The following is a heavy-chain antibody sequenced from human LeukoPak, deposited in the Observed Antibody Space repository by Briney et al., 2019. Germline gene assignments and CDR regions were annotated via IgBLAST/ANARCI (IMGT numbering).Heavy chain of an antibody. CDR1: GFTFSSYS. V-gene: IGHV3-21*01. D-gene: IGHD2-15*01. CDR2: ISSSSSYI. Sequence: GGSQRLSCAASGFTFSSYSMNWVRQAPGKGLEWVSSISSSSSYIYYADSVKGRFTISRDNAKNSLYLQMNSLRAEDTAVYYCARIDCSGGSCYSFHWGQGTLVTVSS. CDR3: ARIDCSGGSCYSFH. J-gene: IGHJ4*02.